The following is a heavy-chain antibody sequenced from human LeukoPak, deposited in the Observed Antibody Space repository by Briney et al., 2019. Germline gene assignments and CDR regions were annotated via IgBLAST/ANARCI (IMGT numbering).Heavy chain of an antibody. CDR2: IYYSGST. V-gene: IGHV4-31*03. J-gene: IGHJ3*02. CDR3: ARAGAYDFWSGYPNAFDI. D-gene: IGHD3-3*01. Sequence: PSETLSLTCTVSGGSISSGGYYWSWIRQHPGKGLEWIGYIYYSGSTYYNPSLKSRVTISVDTSKNQFSLKPSSVTAADTAVYYCARAGAYDFWSGYPNAFDIWGQGTMVTVSS. CDR1: GGSISSGGYY.